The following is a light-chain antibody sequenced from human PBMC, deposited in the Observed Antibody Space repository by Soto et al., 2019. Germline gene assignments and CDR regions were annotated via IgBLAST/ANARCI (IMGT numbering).Light chain of an antibody. J-gene: IGKJ4*01. CDR1: QSVNSN. CDR2: GAS. CDR3: QQYNDWPLT. Sequence: EIVMTPSPATLSVSPGERASLSCRASQSVNSNLAWYQQKPGQAPRLLIYGASTRATGIPARFTGSGSGTEFTLTISSLQSEDFAVYYCQQYNDWPLTFGGGTKVEI. V-gene: IGKV3-15*01.